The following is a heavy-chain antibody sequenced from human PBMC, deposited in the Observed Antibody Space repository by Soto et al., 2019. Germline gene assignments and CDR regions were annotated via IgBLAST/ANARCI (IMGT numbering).Heavy chain of an antibody. CDR2: ISGSGGRT. D-gene: IGHD3-3*01. V-gene: IGHV3-23*01. CDR3: AKNAPFWSWGMDV. Sequence: PGGSLRLSCAVSGVTFSSFAMGWVRQAPGKGLEWVSGISGSGGRTDYADSVKGRFTISRDNSRNTLNLQMNSLRAEDTAVYYCAKNAPFWSWGMDVCGPGTTVTVSS. CDR1: GVTFSSFA. J-gene: IGHJ6*02.